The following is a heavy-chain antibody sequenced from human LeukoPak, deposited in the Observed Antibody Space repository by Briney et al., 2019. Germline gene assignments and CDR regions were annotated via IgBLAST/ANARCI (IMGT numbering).Heavy chain of an antibody. Sequence: GGSLRLSCVASGFTFSSYAMNWVRQAPGKGLEWVSYIGSDLVIIYADSVKGRFTISRDNAKNTLYLQMNSLRAEDTALYYCARTVGYGAYSWFDPWGQGTLVTVSS. CDR3: ARTVGYGAYSWFDP. J-gene: IGHJ5*02. D-gene: IGHD4-17*01. CDR2: IGSDLVII. CDR1: GFTFSSYA. V-gene: IGHV3-48*01.